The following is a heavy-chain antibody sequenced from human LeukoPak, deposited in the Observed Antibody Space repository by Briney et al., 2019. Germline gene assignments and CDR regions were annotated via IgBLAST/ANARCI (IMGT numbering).Heavy chain of an antibody. D-gene: IGHD6-13*01. CDR2: MNPNSGNT. V-gene: IGHV1-8*01. Sequence: ASVKVSCKASGYTFTSYDIIWVRQATGQGLEWMGWMNPNSGNTGYAQKFQGRVTMTRNTSISTAYMELSSLRSEDTAVYYCARFSQLAYSTDPWGQGTLVTVSS. CDR1: GYTFTSYD. J-gene: IGHJ5*02. CDR3: ARFSQLAYSTDP.